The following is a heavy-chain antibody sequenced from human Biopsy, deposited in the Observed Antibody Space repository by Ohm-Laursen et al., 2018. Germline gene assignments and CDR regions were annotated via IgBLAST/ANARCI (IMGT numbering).Heavy chain of an antibody. Sequence: SLRLSCAASGFTFNSYSMNWARQAPGKGLEWISYISETSSHIYDADSVKGRFTVARDNAKNSLYLQLNSLRAEDTAVYYCARDSRRTAREGGMDVWGQGTTVTVSS. V-gene: IGHV3-21*01. J-gene: IGHJ6*02. CDR2: ISETSSHI. D-gene: IGHD6-6*01. CDR3: ARDSRRTAREGGMDV. CDR1: GFTFNSYS.